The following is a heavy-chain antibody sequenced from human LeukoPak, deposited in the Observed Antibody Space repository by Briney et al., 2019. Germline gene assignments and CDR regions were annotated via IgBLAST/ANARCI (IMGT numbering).Heavy chain of an antibody. CDR3: ARQGAYSSAIGMDY. J-gene: IGHJ4*02. V-gene: IGHV1-46*01. CDR1: GYTFTSFD. CDR2: INPSGGGT. D-gene: IGHD6-19*01. Sequence: ASVKVSCKASGYTFTSFDFNWVRQATGQGLEWMGMINPSGGGTSYAQKFQGRVTMTRDTSTRTVYMEVSSLKPEDTAVYYCARQGAYSSAIGMDYWGQGTLVTVSS.